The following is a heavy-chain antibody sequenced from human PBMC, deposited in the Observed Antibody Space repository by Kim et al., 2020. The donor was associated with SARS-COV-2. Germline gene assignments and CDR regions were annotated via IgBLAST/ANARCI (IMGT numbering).Heavy chain of an antibody. CDR2: FDPEDGET. Sequence: ASVKVSCKVSGYTLTELSMHWVRQAPGKGLEWMGGFDPEDGETIYAQKFQGRVTMTEDTSTDTAYMELSSLRSEDTAVYYCATVLRGYSYGLGAFDIWGQGTMVTVSS. D-gene: IGHD5-18*01. V-gene: IGHV1-24*01. CDR3: ATVLRGYSYGLGAFDI. CDR1: GYTLTELS. J-gene: IGHJ3*02.